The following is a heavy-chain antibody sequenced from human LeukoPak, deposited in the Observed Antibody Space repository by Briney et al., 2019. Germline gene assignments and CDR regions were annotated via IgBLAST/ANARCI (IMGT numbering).Heavy chain of an antibody. D-gene: IGHD3-3*01. CDR3: AREERYYDFWRGLGD. J-gene: IGHJ4*02. CDR2: INHSGNT. Sequence: SETLSLTCTVSGGSVSSYYWSWIRQPPGKGLEWIGYINHSGNTNYNPSLKSRVTISVDTSKYQFSLKLTSVTAADTAVYYCAREERYYDFWRGLGDWGQGTLVTVSS. V-gene: IGHV4-59*02. CDR1: GGSVSSYY.